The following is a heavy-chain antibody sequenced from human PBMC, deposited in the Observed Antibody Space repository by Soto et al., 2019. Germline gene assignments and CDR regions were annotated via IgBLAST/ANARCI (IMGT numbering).Heavy chain of an antibody. Sequence: ASVKVSCKASGGTFSSYAISWVLQAPGQGLEWMGGIIPIFGTANYAQKFQGRVTITADESTSTAYMELSSLRSEDTAVYYCARDKGYCSGGSCDAFDIWGQGTMVTVSS. CDR1: GGTFSSYA. J-gene: IGHJ3*02. CDR3: ARDKGYCSGGSCDAFDI. V-gene: IGHV1-69*13. CDR2: IIPIFGTA. D-gene: IGHD2-15*01.